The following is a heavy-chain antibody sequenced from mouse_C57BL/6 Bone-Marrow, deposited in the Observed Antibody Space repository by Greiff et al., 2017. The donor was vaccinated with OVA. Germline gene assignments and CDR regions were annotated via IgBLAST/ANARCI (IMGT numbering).Heavy chain of an antibody. CDR3: AIYSNYVGFAY. Sequence: QVQLQQSGAELARPGASVKLSCTASGYTFTSYGISWVKQRTGQGLEWIGEIYPRSGNTYYNEKFKGKATLTADKSSSTAYMELRSLTSEDSAVYFWAIYSNYVGFAYWGQGTLVTVSA. CDR1: GYTFTSYG. V-gene: IGHV1-81*01. CDR2: IYPRSGNT. D-gene: IGHD2-5*01. J-gene: IGHJ3*01.